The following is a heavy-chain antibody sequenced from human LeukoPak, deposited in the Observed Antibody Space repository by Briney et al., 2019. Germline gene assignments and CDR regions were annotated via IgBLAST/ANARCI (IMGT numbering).Heavy chain of an antibody. D-gene: IGHD1-26*01. J-gene: IGHJ6*03. CDR1: GFTFSSYW. CDR3: ARGVSYWERNYYYYYMDV. V-gene: IGHV3-7*01. Sequence: GGSLRLSCAASGFTFSSYWMSWVRQAPGKGLEWVANIKQDGSEKYYVDSVKGRFTISRDNAKNSLYLQMNSLRAEDTAVYYCARGVSYWERNYYYYYMDVWGKGTTVTVSS. CDR2: IKQDGSEK.